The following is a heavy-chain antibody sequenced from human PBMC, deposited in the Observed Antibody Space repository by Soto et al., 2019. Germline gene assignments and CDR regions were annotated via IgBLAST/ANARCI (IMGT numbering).Heavy chain of an antibody. J-gene: IGHJ4*02. Sequence: PSETLSLTCAVYGGSFSGYYWSWIRQPPGKGLEWIGEINHSGSTNYNPSLKSRVTISVDTSKNQFSLKLSSVTAADTAVYYCARSRHLLGYCSSTSCRRYYFDYWGQGTLVTVSS. CDR3: ARSRHLLGYCSSTSCRRYYFDY. CDR2: INHSGST. CDR1: GGSFSGYY. D-gene: IGHD2-2*01. V-gene: IGHV4-34*01.